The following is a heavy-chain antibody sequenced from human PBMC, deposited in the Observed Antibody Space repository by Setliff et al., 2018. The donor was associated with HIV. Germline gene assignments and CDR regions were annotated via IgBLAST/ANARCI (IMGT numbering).Heavy chain of an antibody. CDR2: ISPYNGNT. V-gene: IGHV1-18*01. Sequence: ASVKVSCKAFGYTFTNYGIDWVRQAPGQGLDWLGWISPYNGNTDYVYNVRDRITMTTDTSTGTAYMELRSLTSDDSAVYYCARDAPKVVDKFAIWGQGTMVTVSS. D-gene: IGHD3-22*01. CDR1: GYTFTNYG. J-gene: IGHJ3*02. CDR3: ARDAPKVVDKFAI.